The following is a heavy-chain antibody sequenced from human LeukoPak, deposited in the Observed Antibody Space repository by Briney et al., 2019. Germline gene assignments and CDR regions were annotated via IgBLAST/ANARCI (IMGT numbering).Heavy chain of an antibody. CDR3: ARRLGYCSSTSCRVGWFDP. J-gene: IGHJ5*02. V-gene: IGHV4-59*12. Sequence: SETLSLTCTVSGGSISSYYWNWIRQPPGKGLEWIGYIYYSGTTNYNPSLKSRVTISVDTAKNQFSLKLSSVTAADTAVYYCARRLGYCSSTSCRVGWFDPWGQGTLVTVSS. CDR2: IYYSGTT. CDR1: GGSISSYY. D-gene: IGHD2-2*01.